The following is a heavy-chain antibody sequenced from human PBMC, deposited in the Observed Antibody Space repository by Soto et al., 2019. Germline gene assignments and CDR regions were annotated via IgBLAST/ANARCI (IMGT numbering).Heavy chain of an antibody. J-gene: IGHJ4*02. CDR3: ARDHPHSYGVYYFDY. Sequence: SETLSLTCTVSGGSISGYYWSWIRQPPGKGLEWIGYIYSSGSTHYNPSLKNRVTISIDTPKNQVSLKVNSVTAADTAVYYCARDHPHSYGVYYFDYWGQGTPVTVSS. V-gene: IGHV4-59*01. CDR1: GGSISGYY. D-gene: IGHD5-18*01. CDR2: IYSSGST.